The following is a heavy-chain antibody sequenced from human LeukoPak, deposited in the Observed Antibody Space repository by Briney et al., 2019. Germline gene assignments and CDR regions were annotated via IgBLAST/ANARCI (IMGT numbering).Heavy chain of an antibody. D-gene: IGHD3-22*01. CDR3: AKRDDSGGNLVDL. V-gene: IGHV4-38-2*01. Sequence: PSETLSLTCAVSGYSISSGYYWGWIRQPPGKGLEWIGSIYHSGSTYYNPSLENRVTISIDTSKNHFSLKLSSLSAADTSVYYCAKRDDSGGNLVDLWGQGTLVTVS. J-gene: IGHJ4*02. CDR1: GYSISSGYY. CDR2: IYHSGST.